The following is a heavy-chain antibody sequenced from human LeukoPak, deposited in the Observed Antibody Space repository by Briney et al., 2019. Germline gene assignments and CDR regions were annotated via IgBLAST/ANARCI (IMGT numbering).Heavy chain of an antibody. V-gene: IGHV3-23*01. CDR2: ISGSGGST. CDR1: GFTFSSYA. D-gene: IGHD5-12*01. CDR3: AKDFKDIVATIPDY. J-gene: IGHJ4*02. Sequence: GGSLRLSCAASGFTFSSYAMSWVRQAPGKGLEWVSAISGSGGSTYCADSVKGRFTISRDNSKNTLYLQMNSLRAEDTAVYYYAKDFKDIVATIPDYWGQGTLVTVSS.